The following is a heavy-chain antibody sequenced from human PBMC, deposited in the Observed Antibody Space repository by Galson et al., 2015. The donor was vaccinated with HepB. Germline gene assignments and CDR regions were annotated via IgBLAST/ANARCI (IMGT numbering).Heavy chain of an antibody. J-gene: IGHJ6*02. V-gene: IGHV3-30*18. CDR3: AKVVAVADYYYYGMDV. CDR2: ISYDGSNK. D-gene: IGHD6-19*01. Sequence: SLRLSCAASGFTFSSYGMHWVRQAPGKGLEWVAVISYDGSNKYYADSVKGRFTISRDNSKNTLYLQMNSLRAEDTAVYYCAKVVAVADYYYYGMDVWGQGTTVTVSS. CDR1: GFTFSSYG.